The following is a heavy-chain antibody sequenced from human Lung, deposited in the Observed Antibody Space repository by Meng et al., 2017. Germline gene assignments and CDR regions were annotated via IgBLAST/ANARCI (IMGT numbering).Heavy chain of an antibody. CDR3: ARGPTTMAHDFDY. Sequence: QLHRQQLGARLLKPSETLSLTCVVSGGSFSDFYWSWIRQPPGKGLEWIVEINHSGSTNYNPSLESRATISVDTSQNNLSLKLSSVTAADSAVYYCARGPTTMAHDFDYWGQGTLVTVSS. CDR1: GGSFSDFY. D-gene: IGHD4-11*01. CDR2: INHSGST. V-gene: IGHV4-34*01. J-gene: IGHJ4*02.